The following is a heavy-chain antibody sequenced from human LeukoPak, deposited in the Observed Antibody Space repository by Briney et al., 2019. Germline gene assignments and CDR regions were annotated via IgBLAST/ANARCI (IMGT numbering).Heavy chain of an antibody. CDR1: GFTFSGYG. Sequence: GGSLRLSCAASGFTFSGYGMHWVRQAPGKGLEWVAVISYDGSNKYYADSVKGRFTISRDNSKNTLYLQMNSLRAEDTAVYYCARIDFWSGYLHFDYWGQGTLVTVSS. CDR2: ISYDGSNK. J-gene: IGHJ4*02. D-gene: IGHD3-3*01. V-gene: IGHV3-30*03. CDR3: ARIDFWSGYLHFDY.